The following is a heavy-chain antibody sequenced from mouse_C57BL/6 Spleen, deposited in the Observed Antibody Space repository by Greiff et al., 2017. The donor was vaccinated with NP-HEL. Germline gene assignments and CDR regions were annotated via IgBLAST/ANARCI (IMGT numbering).Heavy chain of an antibody. D-gene: IGHD1-1*01. Sequence: VQLQQSGAELVRPGASVTLSCKALGYTFTDYEMHWVKQTPVHGLEWIGAIDPETGGTAYNQKFKGKAILTADKSSSTAYMELRSLTSEDSAVYYCTSITTVVAPFAYWGQGTLVTVSA. CDR1: GYTFTDYE. J-gene: IGHJ3*01. V-gene: IGHV1-15*01. CDR3: TSITTVVAPFAY. CDR2: IDPETGGT.